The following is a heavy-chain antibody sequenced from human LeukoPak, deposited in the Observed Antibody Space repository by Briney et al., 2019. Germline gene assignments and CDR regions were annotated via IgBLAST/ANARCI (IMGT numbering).Heavy chain of an antibody. CDR3: ASGDSGSYYHDY. D-gene: IGHD1-26*01. J-gene: IGHJ4*02. V-gene: IGHV1-18*01. Sequence: ASVKVSCKTSGYIFINYGITWVRQAPGQGLEWVGWISGDNANTNYAQKLQGRVTMTTDTSTSTAYMELRSLRSDDTAVYYCASGDSGSYYHDYWGQGTLVTVSS. CDR2: ISGDNANT. CDR1: GYIFINYG.